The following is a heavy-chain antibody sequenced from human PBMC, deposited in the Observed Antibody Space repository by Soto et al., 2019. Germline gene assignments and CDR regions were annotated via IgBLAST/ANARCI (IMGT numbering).Heavy chain of an antibody. V-gene: IGHV4-39*01. CDR1: GGSVSSSSYY. CDR2: IYYSGST. Sequence: PSETLSLTCTVSGGSVSSSSYYWGWVRQPPGKGLEWIGSIYYSGSTYYNPSLKSRVTISVDTSKNQFSLKLSSVTAADTAVYYCASDYGDYNFDYWGQGTLVTAPQ. CDR3: ASDYGDYNFDY. J-gene: IGHJ4*02. D-gene: IGHD4-17*01.